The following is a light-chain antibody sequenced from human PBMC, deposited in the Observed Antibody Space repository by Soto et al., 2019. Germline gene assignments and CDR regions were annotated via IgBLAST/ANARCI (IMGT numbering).Light chain of an antibody. CDR2: GAS. J-gene: IGKJ1*01. CDR1: QSVSSSY. Sequence: EIVLTQSPGTLSLSPGERATLSCRASQSVSSSYLAWYQQKPGQAPRLLIYGASSRATGIPERFSGSGSGTDFTLTITRLEPEDFAVYYCQQYGRSPRTFGQGTKVEV. CDR3: QQYGRSPRT. V-gene: IGKV3-20*01.